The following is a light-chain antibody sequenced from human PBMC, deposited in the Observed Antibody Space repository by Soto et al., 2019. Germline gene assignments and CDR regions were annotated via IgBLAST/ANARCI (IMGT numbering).Light chain of an antibody. V-gene: IGLV2-14*01. CDR1: RHDVGGYNF. J-gene: IGLJ1*01. CDR2: DVT. Sequence: AHPAAPDGVPCQVIPPSCAANRHDVGGYNFVSWYQQHPDKAPKLMIYDVTNRPSGVSNRFSGSKSGNTASLTISGLQAEDEADYYCSSYTSISTYVFGTGTKVTVL. CDR3: SSYTSISTYV.